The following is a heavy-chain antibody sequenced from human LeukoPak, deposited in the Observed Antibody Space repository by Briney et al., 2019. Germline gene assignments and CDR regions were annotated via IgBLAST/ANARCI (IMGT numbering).Heavy chain of an antibody. J-gene: IGHJ4*02. V-gene: IGHV3-20*04. Sequence: GGSLRLSCAGSRFTFNDFDMSCVRQVPGKGLEWVSGISWNSGSIGYADSVKGRFTVSRDNSKNTVYLQMISLRDEDTAVYYCAREKQLGGTPFDYWGQGSLVTVSS. CDR3: AREKQLGGTPFDY. CDR1: RFTFNDFD. D-gene: IGHD1-26*01. CDR2: ISWNSGSI.